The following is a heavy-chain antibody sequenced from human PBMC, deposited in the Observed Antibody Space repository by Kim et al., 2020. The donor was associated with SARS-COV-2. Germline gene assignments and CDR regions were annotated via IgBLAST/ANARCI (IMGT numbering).Heavy chain of an antibody. J-gene: IGHJ4*02. CDR2: ISYDGSNK. D-gene: IGHD6-19*01. CDR3: ARDYPGEYEQWLDRGIGYFDY. Sequence: GGSLRLSCAASGFTFSSYAMHWVRQAPGKGLEWVAAISYDGSNKYYVDSVKGRFTISRDNSKNTLYLQMNSLRAEDTAVYYCARDYPGEYEQWLDRGIGYFDYWGQGTLVTVSS. V-gene: IGHV3-30*04. CDR1: GFTFSSYA.